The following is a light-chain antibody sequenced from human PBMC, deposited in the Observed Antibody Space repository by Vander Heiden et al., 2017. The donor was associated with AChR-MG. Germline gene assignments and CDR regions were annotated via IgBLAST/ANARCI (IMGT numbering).Light chain of an antibody. V-gene: IGLV7-43*01. CDR1: TGAVTSDHF. CDR2: SKS. J-gene: IGLJ3*02. CDR3: LLYYGGARV. Sequence: QTVVTQEPSLTVSPGGTVTITCASSTGAVTSDHFPNWCQQKPGQAPRKLIFSKSNKQSWTPARFSGSLRGGKAALTLSGVQPEDEADYYCLLYYGGARVFGGGTKLTVL.